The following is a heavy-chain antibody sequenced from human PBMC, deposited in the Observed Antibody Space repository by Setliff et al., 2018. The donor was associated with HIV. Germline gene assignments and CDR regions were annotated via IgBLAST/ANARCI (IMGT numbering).Heavy chain of an antibody. Sequence: SSETLSLTCAVSGGSISRTNWWSWVRQSPGKGLEWIGEIYHSGNTNYNPSLKSRVTISVEKPKNQFSLKLSSVTAADTAVYYCARRGGSYPHDAFDIWGQGTMVTVSS. D-gene: IGHD1-26*01. CDR2: IYHSGNT. V-gene: IGHV4-4*02. J-gene: IGHJ3*02. CDR3: ARRGGSYPHDAFDI. CDR1: GGSISRTNW.